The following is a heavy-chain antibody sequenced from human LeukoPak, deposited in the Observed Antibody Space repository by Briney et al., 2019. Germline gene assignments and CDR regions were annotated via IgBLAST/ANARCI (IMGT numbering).Heavy chain of an antibody. CDR2: INTDGRST. D-gene: IGHD3-16*01. J-gene: IGHJ3*01. CDR1: EFIVSINY. V-gene: IGHV3-74*01. Sequence: PGGSLRLSCAASEFIVSINYMTWVRQAPGKGLEWVSRINTDGRSTSYVDSVKGRFTISRDNAKNTLYLQMNSLRAEDTAVYYCARDFLHLGGWGQGTMVTVSS. CDR3: ARDFLHLGG.